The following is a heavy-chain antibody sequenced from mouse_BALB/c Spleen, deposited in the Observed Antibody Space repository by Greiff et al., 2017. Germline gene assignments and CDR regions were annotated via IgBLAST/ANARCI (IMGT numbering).Heavy chain of an antibody. D-gene: IGHD2-4*01. J-gene: IGHJ2*01. V-gene: IGHV5-17*02. CDR2: ISSGSSTI. CDR3: ARSMITVDY. CDR1: GFTFSSFG. Sequence: EVKVVESGGGLVQPGGSRKLSCAASGFTFSSFGMHWVRQAPEKGLEWVAYISSGSSTIYYADTVKGRFTISRDNPKNTLFLQMTSLRSEDTAMYYCARSMITVDYWGQGTTLTVSS.